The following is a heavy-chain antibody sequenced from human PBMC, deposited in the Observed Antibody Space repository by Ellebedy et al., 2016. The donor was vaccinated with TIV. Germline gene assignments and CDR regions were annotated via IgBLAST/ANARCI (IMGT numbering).Heavy chain of an antibody. V-gene: IGHV3-49*03. CDR2: IRSKAYVGTT. D-gene: IGHD1-26*01. CDR3: TRSGSFDY. J-gene: IGHJ4*02. Sequence: GESLKIPCTASGFTFGDYAMRWFRQAPGKGLEWVGFIRSKAYVGTTEYAASVKGRFTISRDDSKSIAYLQMNSLKTEDTAVYYCTRSGSFDYWGQGTLVTVSS. CDR1: GFTFGDYA.